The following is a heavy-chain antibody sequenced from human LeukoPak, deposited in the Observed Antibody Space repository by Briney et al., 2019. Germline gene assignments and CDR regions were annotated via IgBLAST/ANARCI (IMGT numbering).Heavy chain of an antibody. CDR2: IIPILGIA. D-gene: IGHD3-22*01. J-gene: IGHJ4*02. CDR3: ARGPMIGYRFDY. V-gene: IGHV1-69*02. Sequence: SVKVSCKASGGTFSSYTISWVRQAPGQGLEWMGRIIPILGIANYSQKFQGRVTITADKSTSTAYMELSSLRSEDTAVYYCARGPMIGYRFDYWGQGTLVTVSS. CDR1: GGTFSSYT.